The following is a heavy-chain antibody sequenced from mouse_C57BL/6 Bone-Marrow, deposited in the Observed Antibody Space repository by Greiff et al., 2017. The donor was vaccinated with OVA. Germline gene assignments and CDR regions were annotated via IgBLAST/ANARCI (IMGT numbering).Heavy chain of an antibody. D-gene: IGHD1-1*01. CDR1: GYTFTSYW. V-gene: IGHV1-69*01. Sequence: QVQLQQPGAELVMPGASVKLSCKASGYTFTSYWMHWVKQRPGQGLEWIGEIDPSDSYTNYNQKFKGKSTLTVDKSSSTAYMQLSSLTSEDSAVYYCARQYYGSSYGFAYWGQETLVTVSA. J-gene: IGHJ3*01. CDR2: IDPSDSYT. CDR3: ARQYYGSSYGFAY.